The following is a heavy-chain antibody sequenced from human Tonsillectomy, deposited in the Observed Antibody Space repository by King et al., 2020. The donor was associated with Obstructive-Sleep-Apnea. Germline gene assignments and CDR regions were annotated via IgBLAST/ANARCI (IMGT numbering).Heavy chain of an antibody. CDR2: INPNSGGT. J-gene: IGHJ4*02. CDR1: GYTFTGYY. CDR3: ALGYSSGWCFDY. Sequence: VQLVESGAEVKKPGASVKVSCKASGYTFTGYYMHWVRQAPGQGLEWMGWINPNSGGTNYARKFQGWVTMTRDTSISTAYMELSRLRSDDTAVYYCALGYSSGWCFDYWGQGTLVTVSS. V-gene: IGHV1-2*04. D-gene: IGHD6-19*01.